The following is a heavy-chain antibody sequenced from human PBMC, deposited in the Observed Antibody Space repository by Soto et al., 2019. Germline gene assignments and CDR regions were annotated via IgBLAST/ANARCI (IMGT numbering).Heavy chain of an antibody. Sequence: SETLSLTCTVSGDSISDSINDNYWSWIRQPPGKGLEWIAYVHHSGSTNYNPSLKSRVTISVDTSKNQFSLKLSSVTAADTAVYYCARHHDSWGQGTLVTVSS. J-gene: IGHJ4*02. CDR3: ARHHDS. CDR1: GDSISDSINDNY. CDR2: VHHSGST. V-gene: IGHV4-61*08.